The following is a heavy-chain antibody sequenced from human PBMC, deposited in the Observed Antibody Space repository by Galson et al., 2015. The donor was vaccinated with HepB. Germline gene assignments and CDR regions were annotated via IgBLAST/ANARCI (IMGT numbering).Heavy chain of an antibody. CDR2: INAGNGNT. Sequence: SVKVSCKASGYTFTSYAMHWVRQAPGQRLEWMGWINAGNGNTKYSQKFQGRVTITRDTSASTAYMELSSLRSEDTAVYYCARGWPVRGSSSGGFDYWGQGTLVTVSS. D-gene: IGHD6-6*01. CDR3: ARGWPVRGSSSGGFDY. CDR1: GYTFTSYA. V-gene: IGHV1-3*01. J-gene: IGHJ4*02.